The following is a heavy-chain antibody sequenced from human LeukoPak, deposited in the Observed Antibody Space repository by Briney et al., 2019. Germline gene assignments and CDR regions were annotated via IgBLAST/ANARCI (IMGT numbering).Heavy chain of an antibody. CDR1: GGSISNSKW. V-gene: IGHV4-4*02. CDR3: ATSGGFNSPRHY. D-gene: IGHD3-16*01. CDR2: IYHSGST. Sequence: SETLSLTCSISGGSISNSKWWSWVRQPPGKGLEWTGEIYHSGSTNYNPSLKSRVTISVDKSKNQFSLKLSSVTAADTAVYYCATSGGFNSPRHYWGQGTLATVSS. J-gene: IGHJ4*02.